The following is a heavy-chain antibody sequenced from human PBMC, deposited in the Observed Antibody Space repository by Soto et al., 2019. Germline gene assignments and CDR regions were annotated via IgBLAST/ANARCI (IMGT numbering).Heavy chain of an antibody. Sequence: VQLVQSGAEVKKPGSSLKVSCKASGGIFSDFSFSWVRQAPGQGLEWMGGIMPIFGGPDYAQRFRGRVTITADEVTRTAFMELRGLTSEDTATYYCASSLRMAGIGNYYYGMDVWGQGTTVTVSS. CDR2: IMPIFGGP. D-gene: IGHD6-19*01. J-gene: IGHJ6*02. CDR3: ASSLRMAGIGNYYYGMDV. V-gene: IGHV1-69*12. CDR1: GGIFSDFS.